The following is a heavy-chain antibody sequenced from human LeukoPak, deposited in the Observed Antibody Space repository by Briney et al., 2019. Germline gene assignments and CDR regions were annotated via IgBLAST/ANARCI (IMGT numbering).Heavy chain of an antibody. CDR3: ARDSSGWYYFDY. Sequence: SETVSLTCAVYGGSFSGYYWSWIRQPPGKGLEWIGEINHSGSTNYNPSLKSRVTISVDTSKNQSSLKLSSVTAADTAVYYCARDSSGWYYFDYWGQGTLVTVSS. J-gene: IGHJ4*02. CDR1: GGSFSGYY. V-gene: IGHV4-34*01. CDR2: INHSGST. D-gene: IGHD6-19*01.